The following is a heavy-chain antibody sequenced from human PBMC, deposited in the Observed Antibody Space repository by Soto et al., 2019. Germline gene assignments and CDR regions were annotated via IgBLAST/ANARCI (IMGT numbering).Heavy chain of an antibody. CDR3: GSSVPAAINYYYGMDV. D-gene: IGHD2-2*01. Sequence: SETLSLTCAVYGGSFSGYYWSWIRQPPGKGLEWIGEINHSGSTNYNPYLKSRVTISVDTSKNQFSLKLSSVTAADTAVYYCGSSVPAAINYYYGMDVWGQGTTVTVSS. V-gene: IGHV4-34*01. J-gene: IGHJ6*02. CDR2: INHSGST. CDR1: GGSFSGYY.